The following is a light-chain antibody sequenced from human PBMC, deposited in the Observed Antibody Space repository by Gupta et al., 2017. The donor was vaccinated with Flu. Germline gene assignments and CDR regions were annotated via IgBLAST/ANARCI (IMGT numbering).Light chain of an antibody. J-gene: IGLJ2*01. CDR3: NSRYTNGNHII. CDR2: GDN. CDR1: GLRKYY. Sequence: SSELTQDPDVSVALGQTGRLTCQGDGLRKYYPSWFQQKTGQAPVLVIYGDNSRPSGVPDRFSGASSGDTAASTTIGAQAGDEADYYCNSRYTNGNHIIFGGGTKVTVL. V-gene: IGLV3-19*01.